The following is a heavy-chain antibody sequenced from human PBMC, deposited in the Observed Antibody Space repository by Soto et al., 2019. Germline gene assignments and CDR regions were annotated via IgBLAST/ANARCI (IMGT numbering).Heavy chain of an antibody. V-gene: IGHV3-23*01. CDR1: GFTFSTYA. Sequence: EVQLLESGGGLVQPGGSLRLSCAASGFTFSTYAMIWVRQAPGKGLEWVLVITGSGGRTYYADSVKGRFTISRDTSKKTLFLQMNSLRAEDTAVYYCAKDRYGDYGGIDYWGQGTMVTVSS. CDR2: ITGSGGRT. CDR3: AKDRYGDYGGIDY. D-gene: IGHD4-17*01. J-gene: IGHJ4*02.